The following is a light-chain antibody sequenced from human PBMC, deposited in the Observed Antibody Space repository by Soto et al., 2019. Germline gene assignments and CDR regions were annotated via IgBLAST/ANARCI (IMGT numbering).Light chain of an antibody. CDR2: GAS. CDR1: QSVSSRY. V-gene: IGKV3D-20*02. CDR3: QQRSNWL. J-gene: IGKJ3*01. Sequence: ILLTHSPGTLSLSPWERATLSCRASQSVSSRYLAWYQQKPGQAPRLLIYGASSRATGIPARFSGSGSGTDFTLTTSSLEPEDFAVYYCQQRSNWLFGPGTKVDNK.